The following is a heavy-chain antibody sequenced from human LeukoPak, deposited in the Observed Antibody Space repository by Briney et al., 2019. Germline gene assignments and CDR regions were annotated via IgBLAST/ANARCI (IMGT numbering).Heavy chain of an antibody. CDR1: GFTFSSYS. J-gene: IGHJ4*02. CDR2: ISSSSSYI. D-gene: IGHD3-3*01. CDR3: ARDRGEGNYDFWSGYSDY. Sequence: GGSLRLSCAASGFTFSSYSMNWVRQAPGKGLEWVSSISSSSSYIYYADSVKGRFTISRDNAKNSLYLQMNSLRAEDTAVYYCARDRGEGNYDFWSGYSDYWGQGTLVTVSS. V-gene: IGHV3-21*01.